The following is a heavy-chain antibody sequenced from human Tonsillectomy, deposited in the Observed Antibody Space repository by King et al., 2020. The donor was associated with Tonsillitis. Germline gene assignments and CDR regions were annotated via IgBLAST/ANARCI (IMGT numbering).Heavy chain of an antibody. D-gene: IGHD6-19*01. J-gene: IGHJ3*02. V-gene: IGHV3-30*02. CDR1: GFTFSSYG. CDR2: IRYDGSNK. Sequence: VQLVESGGGVVQPGGSLRLSCAASGFTFSSYGMHWVRQAPGKGLEWVAFIRYDGSNKYYADSVKGRFTISRDNSKNTLYLQMNSLRAEDTAVYYCAKDYQWLSMVRDAFDSWGQGTMVTVSS. CDR3: AKDYQWLSMVRDAFDS.